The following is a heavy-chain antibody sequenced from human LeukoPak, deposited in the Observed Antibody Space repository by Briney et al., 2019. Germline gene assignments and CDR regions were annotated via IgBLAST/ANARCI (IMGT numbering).Heavy chain of an antibody. J-gene: IGHJ4*02. V-gene: IGHV4-39*01. Sequence: PSETLSLTCTVSGGSISSSSYYWGWIRQPPGKGLEWIGSIYYSGSTYYNPSLKSRVTISVDTSKNQFSPKLSSVTAADTAVYYCARQGLPTGEGDFDYWGQGTLVTVSS. CDR3: ARQGLPTGEGDFDY. D-gene: IGHD7-27*01. CDR2: IYYSGST. CDR1: GGSISSSSYY.